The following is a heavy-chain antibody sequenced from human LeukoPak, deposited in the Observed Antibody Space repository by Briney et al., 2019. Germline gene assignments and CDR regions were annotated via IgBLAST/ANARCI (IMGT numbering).Heavy chain of an antibody. CDR1: GYTFTSYA. V-gene: IGHV7-4-1*02. CDR2: INTNTGNL. D-gene: IGHD6-19*01. CDR3: ARARSGWASDAFDI. Sequence: ASVKVSCKASGYTFTSYAMNWVRQAPGQGLEWMGWINTNTGNLTYAQGFTGRFVFSLDTSVSTAYLQISSLKAEDTAVYYCARARSGWASDAFDIWGQGTMVTVSS. J-gene: IGHJ3*02.